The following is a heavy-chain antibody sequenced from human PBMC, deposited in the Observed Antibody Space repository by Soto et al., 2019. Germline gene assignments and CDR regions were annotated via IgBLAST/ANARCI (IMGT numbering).Heavy chain of an antibody. V-gene: IGHV1-24*01. Sequence: ASVKVSCKVSGYTLTELSMHWVRQAPGKGLELMGIINLGGGSTIYAQKFQGRVTMTRDTSTSTVYMELSSLRSEDTAVYYCARIFGGRPYYYYYGMDVWGQGTTVTVSS. CDR2: INLGGGST. CDR3: ARIFGGRPYYYYYGMDV. J-gene: IGHJ6*02. D-gene: IGHD3-16*01. CDR1: GYTLTELS.